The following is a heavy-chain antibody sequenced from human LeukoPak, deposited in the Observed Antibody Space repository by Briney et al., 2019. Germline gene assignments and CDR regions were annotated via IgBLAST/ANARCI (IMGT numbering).Heavy chain of an antibody. J-gene: IGHJ4*02. CDR2: IKSKTDGGTT. V-gene: IGHV3-15*01. D-gene: IGHD2-15*01. CDR3: TTDFDCSGGSCYPRPYDY. Sequence: PGGSLRLSCAASGFTFSSYAMSWVRQAPGKGLEWVGRIKSKTDGGTTDYAAPVKGRFTISRDDSKNTLYLQMNSLKTEDTAVYYCTTDFDCSGGSCYPRPYDYWGQGTLVTVSS. CDR1: GFTFSSYA.